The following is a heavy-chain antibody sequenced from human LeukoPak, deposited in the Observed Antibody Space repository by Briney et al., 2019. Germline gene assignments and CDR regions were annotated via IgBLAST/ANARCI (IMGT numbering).Heavy chain of an antibody. CDR2: INPSGGST. D-gene: IGHD5-18*01. CDR1: GYTFTSYY. CDR3: ARETQKRKVGYSYGPEWYFDL. J-gene: IGHJ2*01. V-gene: IGHV1-46*01. Sequence: GASVKVSCKASGYTFTSYYMHWVRQAPGQGLEWMGIINPSGGSTSYAQKFQGRVTMTRDMSTSTVYMELSSLRSEDTAVYYCARETQKRKVGYSYGPEWYFDLWGRGTLVTVSS.